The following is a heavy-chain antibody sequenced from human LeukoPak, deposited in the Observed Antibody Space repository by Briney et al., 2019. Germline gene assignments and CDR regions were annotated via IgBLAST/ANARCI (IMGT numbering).Heavy chain of an antibody. V-gene: IGHV3-21*01. D-gene: IGHD6-19*01. CDR3: ASSWGSSKFDP. CDR2: ISSSSSYI. CDR1: GFTFSSYS. J-gene: IGHJ5*02. Sequence: GGSLRLSCAASGFTFSSYSMNWVRQAPGKGLEWVSSISSSSSYIYYADSVKGRFTISRDNDKNSLYLQMNSLRAEDTAVYYCASSWGSSKFDPWGQGTLVTVSS.